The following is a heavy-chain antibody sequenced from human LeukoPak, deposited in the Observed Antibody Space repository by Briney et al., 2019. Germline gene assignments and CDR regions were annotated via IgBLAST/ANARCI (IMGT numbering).Heavy chain of an antibody. CDR2: IIPILGIA. V-gene: IGHV1-69*02. Sequence: ASVKVSCKASGGTFSSYTISWVRQAPGQGLEWMGRIIPILGIANYAQKFQGRVTITADKSTSTAYMELSSLRSEDTAVYYCASLYNWNDRLGKHDAFDIWGQGTMVTVSS. CDR3: ASLYNWNDRLGKHDAFDI. D-gene: IGHD1-1*01. CDR1: GGTFSSYT. J-gene: IGHJ3*02.